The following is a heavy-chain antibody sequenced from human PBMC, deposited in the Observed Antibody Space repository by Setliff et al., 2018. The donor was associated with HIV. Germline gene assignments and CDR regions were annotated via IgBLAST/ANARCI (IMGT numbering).Heavy chain of an antibody. D-gene: IGHD4-17*01. CDR2: IKGDGSAE. CDR3: TKGVQRLRPYYFDS. Sequence: LGGSLRLSCAASGFTFSTSWMTWVRQAPGQGLEWVANIKGDGSAEYYVDSAKGRFTISRDNAKNTLYLQMNSLRVEDTAIYYCTKGVQRLRPYYFDSWGQGTLVTVSS. V-gene: IGHV3-7*03. J-gene: IGHJ4*02. CDR1: GFTFSTSW.